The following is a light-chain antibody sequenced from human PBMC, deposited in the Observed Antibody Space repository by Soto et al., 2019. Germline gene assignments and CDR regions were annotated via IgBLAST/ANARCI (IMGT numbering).Light chain of an antibody. CDR3: LQHNSYPLT. J-gene: IGKJ4*01. Sequence: DIQMTQSPSSLSASVGDRVTITCRASQGIGNDLGWYQQKPGKAPKRLIYAASSLQSGVPSRFSGSGSGTEFTLTTSSLQPEDFATYYCLQHNSYPLTFGGGTKVDIK. CDR2: AAS. V-gene: IGKV1-17*01. CDR1: QGIGND.